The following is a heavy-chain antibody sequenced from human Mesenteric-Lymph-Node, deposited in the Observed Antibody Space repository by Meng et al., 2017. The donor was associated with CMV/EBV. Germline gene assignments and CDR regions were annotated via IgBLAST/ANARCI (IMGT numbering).Heavy chain of an antibody. Sequence: SETLSLTCTVSGGSVRSAGYYWSWIRQPPGKGLEWIGHIYYTGSTSDHNPSLQSRVTISVDTSKNQFSLKLSSVTAADTATYYCARVGSTVSSRRRYGLDVWGQGTTVTVSS. V-gene: IGHV4-61*08. CDR3: ARVGSTVSSRRRYGLDV. J-gene: IGHJ6*02. CDR1: GGSVRSAGYY. CDR2: IYYTGSTS. D-gene: IGHD3-9*01.